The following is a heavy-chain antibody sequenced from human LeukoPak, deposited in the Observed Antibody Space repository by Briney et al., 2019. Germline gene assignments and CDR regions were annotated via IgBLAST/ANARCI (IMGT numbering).Heavy chain of an antibody. CDR2: IYHSGST. D-gene: IGHD3-16*01. CDR3: ARFDYVWGSHGMDAFDI. V-gene: IGHV4-39*01. J-gene: IGHJ3*02. CDR1: GGSISSSFY. Sequence: PSETLSLTCTVSGGSISSSFYWGWIRQPPGTGLEWIGSIYHSGSTSYNPSLKSRVTISVDTSKNQFSLKLSSVTAADTAVYYCARFDYVWGSHGMDAFDIWGQGTMVTVSS.